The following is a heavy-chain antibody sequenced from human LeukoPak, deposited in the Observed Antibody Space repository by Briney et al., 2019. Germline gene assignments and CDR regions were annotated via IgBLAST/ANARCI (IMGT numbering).Heavy chain of an antibody. CDR3: AKPPWWIQLTSSTTSLDY. V-gene: IGHV3-74*01. CDR2: INSDGSST. J-gene: IGHJ4*02. D-gene: IGHD5-18*01. CDR1: GFTFSSYW. Sequence: GGSLRLSCAASGFTFSSYWMHWVRQAPGKGLVWVSRINSDGSSTSYADSVKGRFTISRDNAKNTLYLQMNSLRAEDTAVYYCAKPPWWIQLTSSTTSLDYWGQGTLVTVSS.